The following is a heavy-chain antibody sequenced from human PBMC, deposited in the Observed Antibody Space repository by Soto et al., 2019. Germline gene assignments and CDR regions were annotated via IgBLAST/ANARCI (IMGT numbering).Heavy chain of an antibody. D-gene: IGHD1-26*01. Sequence: SQTLSLTCAITGDSVSSNSAGWSWVRQSPSRGLEWLGMTYYRSKWYYEYAVSVRGRITINPDTSKNKYSLQLNSVTPEDTAVYFCARGEQNGGRIFDYWGQGTLVTVSS. V-gene: IGHV6-1*01. CDR1: GDSVSSNSAG. CDR3: ARGEQNGGRIFDY. CDR2: TYYRSKWYY. J-gene: IGHJ4*01.